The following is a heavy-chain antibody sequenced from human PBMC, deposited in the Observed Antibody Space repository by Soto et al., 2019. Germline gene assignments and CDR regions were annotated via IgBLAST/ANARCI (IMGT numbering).Heavy chain of an antibody. V-gene: IGHV3-23*01. CDR2: ISGSGGST. D-gene: IGHD3-3*01. Sequence: EVQLLESGGGLVQPGGSLRLSCAASGFTFSSYAMSWVRQAPGKGLEWVSAISGSGGSTYYADSVKGRFTISRDNSKNTLYLQMNSLRAEDTAVYYCATDRGPIFGVVINWFDPWGQGTLVTVSS. J-gene: IGHJ5*02. CDR1: GFTFSSYA. CDR3: ATDRGPIFGVVINWFDP.